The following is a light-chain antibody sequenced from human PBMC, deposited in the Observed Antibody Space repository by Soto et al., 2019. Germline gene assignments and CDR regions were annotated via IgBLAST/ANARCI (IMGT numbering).Light chain of an antibody. CDR1: QSISSW. V-gene: IGKV1-5*03. CDR2: KAS. CDR3: QQYNDNWT. J-gene: IGKJ1*01. Sequence: DIQMTQSPSTLSASVGDRVTITCRASQSISSWLAWYQQKPGQAPKLLIYKASTLQSGVPSRFRGSGSGTEFTVAISSLQPDDSATYYCQQYNDNWTFGQGTKVE.